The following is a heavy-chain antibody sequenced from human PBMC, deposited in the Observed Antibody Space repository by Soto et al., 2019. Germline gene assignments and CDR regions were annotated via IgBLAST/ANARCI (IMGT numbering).Heavy chain of an antibody. CDR1: GGTFSSYA. Sequence: SVKVSCKASGGTFSSYAISWVRQAPGQGLEWMGGIIPIFGTANYAQKFQGRVTITADESTSTAYMELSSLRSEDTAVYYCARDSWLQGYYYYYGMDVWGQGTTVTVSS. D-gene: IGHD5-12*01. CDR3: ARDSWLQGYYYYYGMDV. V-gene: IGHV1-69*13. J-gene: IGHJ6*02. CDR2: IIPIFGTA.